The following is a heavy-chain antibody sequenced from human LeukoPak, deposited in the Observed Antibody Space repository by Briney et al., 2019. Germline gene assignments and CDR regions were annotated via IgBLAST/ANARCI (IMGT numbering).Heavy chain of an antibody. Sequence: GGSLRLSCAASGFTFSSYGMHWVRQAPGKGLEWVAVISYDGSNKYYADSVEGRFTISRDNSKNTLYLQMNSLRAEDTAVYYCAKDYYDSSGYYNYGMDVWGQGTTVTVSS. CDR1: GFTFSSYG. J-gene: IGHJ6*02. CDR3: AKDYYDSSGYYNYGMDV. V-gene: IGHV3-30*18. CDR2: ISYDGSNK. D-gene: IGHD3-22*01.